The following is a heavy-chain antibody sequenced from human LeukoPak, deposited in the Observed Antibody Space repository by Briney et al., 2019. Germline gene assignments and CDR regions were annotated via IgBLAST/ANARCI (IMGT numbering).Heavy chain of an antibody. CDR1: GFTFSSYE. J-gene: IGHJ4*02. V-gene: IGHV3-48*03. CDR2: ISSSGSTI. Sequence: GGSLRLSCAASGFTFSSYEMNWVRQAPGKGLEWVSYISSSGSTIYYADSVKGRFTISRDNAKNSLCLQMNSLRAEDTAVYYCARVVTKYSGSYGYYFDYWGQGTLVTVSS. D-gene: IGHD1-26*01. CDR3: ARVVTKYSGSYGYYFDY.